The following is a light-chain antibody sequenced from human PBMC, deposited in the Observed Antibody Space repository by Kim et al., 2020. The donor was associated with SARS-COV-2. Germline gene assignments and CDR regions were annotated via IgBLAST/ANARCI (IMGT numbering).Light chain of an antibody. CDR3: QQYGGSPWT. Sequence: PGERATLSCTASQTISGNYLAWYQQTPGQAPRVLIHGASSRATGIPDRFSGSGSGTDFTITISRLEPEDFAVYYCQQYGGSPWTFGHGTKV. J-gene: IGKJ1*01. CDR2: GAS. CDR1: QTISGNY. V-gene: IGKV3-20*01.